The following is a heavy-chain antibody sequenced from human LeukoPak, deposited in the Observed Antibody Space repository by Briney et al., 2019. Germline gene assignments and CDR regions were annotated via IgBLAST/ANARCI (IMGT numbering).Heavy chain of an antibody. Sequence: SQTLSLTCAISGDGVSSNSAAWNWIRQSPSRGFEWLGRTYYRSKWYNDYAVSVKSRITINPDTSRNQFSLNLRSVTTADTAMYYCARGNSGPEYWGQGTLVTVSS. V-gene: IGHV6-1*01. CDR1: GDGVSSNSAA. CDR2: TYYRSKWYN. CDR3: ARGNSGPEY. J-gene: IGHJ1*01. D-gene: IGHD1-1*01.